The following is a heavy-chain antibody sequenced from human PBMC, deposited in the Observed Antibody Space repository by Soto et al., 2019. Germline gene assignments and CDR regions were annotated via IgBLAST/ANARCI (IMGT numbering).Heavy chain of an antibody. J-gene: IGHJ4*02. D-gene: IGHD5-18*01. CDR2: ISSSSNYI. CDR1: GFTFSTYS. V-gene: IGHV3-21*01. CDR3: ARDSGGYSYGPFDY. Sequence: PGGSLRLSCAASGFTFSTYSMNWVRQAPGKGLEWVSSISSSSNYIYYADSLKGRFTISRDNAKNSLYLQMDSLRAEDTAVYYCARDSGGYSYGPFDYWGQGTLVTVSS.